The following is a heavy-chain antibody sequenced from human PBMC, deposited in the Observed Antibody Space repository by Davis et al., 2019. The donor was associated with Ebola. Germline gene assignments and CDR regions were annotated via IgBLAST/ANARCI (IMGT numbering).Heavy chain of an antibody. CDR1: SDSISSGNYW. V-gene: IGHV4-39*07. Sequence: SETLSLTCTVSSDSISSGNYWWGWIRQSPGKGLEWIGSVFYTGGTSYNPALKSRGTISVDASKNQFSLRLSSVTAADTAVYYCARSHSDWLLPFDYWGQGTLATVSS. D-gene: IGHD3-9*01. J-gene: IGHJ4*02. CDR2: VFYTGGT. CDR3: ARSHSDWLLPFDY.